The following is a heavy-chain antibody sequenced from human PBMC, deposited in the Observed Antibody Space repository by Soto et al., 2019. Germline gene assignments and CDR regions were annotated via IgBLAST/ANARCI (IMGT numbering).Heavy chain of an antibody. D-gene: IGHD1-26*01. CDR3: ARQDRIVGAKGGEDY. CDR1: GYTFTGYC. V-gene: IGHV1-2*02. J-gene: IGHJ4*02. Sequence: ASVKVSCKASGYTFTGYCMHWLRQAPGQGLEWMGWINPNSGGTNYAQKFQGRVTMTRDTSISTAYMELSRLRSDDTAVYYCARQDRIVGAKGGEDYWGQGTLVTVSS. CDR2: INPNSGGT.